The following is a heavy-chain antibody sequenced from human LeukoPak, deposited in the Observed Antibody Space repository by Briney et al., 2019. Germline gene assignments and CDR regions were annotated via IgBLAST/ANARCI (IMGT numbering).Heavy chain of an antibody. CDR2: INAGNGKT. D-gene: IGHD2-2*01. Sequence: ASVKVSCKASGYTFTNYAVHWVRQAPGQRFEWMGWINAGNGKTKCSQKFQDRVTITRDTSANTVYMELGSLRSEDTAVYYCARWDPQLAYNDYWGQGTLVTVSS. CDR1: GYTFTNYA. V-gene: IGHV1-3*01. J-gene: IGHJ4*02. CDR3: ARWDPQLAYNDY.